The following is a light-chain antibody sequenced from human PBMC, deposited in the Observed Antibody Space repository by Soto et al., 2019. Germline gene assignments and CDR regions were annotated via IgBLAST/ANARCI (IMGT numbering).Light chain of an antibody. Sequence: AIRMTQSPSSLSASTGDRVTITCRASQGISSYLAWYQQKPGTAPKLLIYAASTLQSGVPSRFSGSGSGTDSTLTISCLQSEDFATYYCQQFYSYPRTFGQGTKVDIK. CDR3: QQFYSYPRT. CDR2: AAS. V-gene: IGKV1-8*01. J-gene: IGKJ1*01. CDR1: QGISSY.